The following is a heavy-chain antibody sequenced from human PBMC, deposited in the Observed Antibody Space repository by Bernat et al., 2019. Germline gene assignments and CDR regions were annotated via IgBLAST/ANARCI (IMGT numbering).Heavy chain of an antibody. CDR1: GFTFSIYE. D-gene: IGHD6-19*01. V-gene: IGHV3-48*03. J-gene: IGHJ4*02. CDR2: ISSSSSTI. Sequence: EVQLVESGGGLVQPGGSLRLSCAASGFTFSIYEMNWVRQAPGKGLEWVSYISSSSSTIYYADSVKGRFTISRDNAKNSLYLQMNSLRAEDTAVYYCARGLFIPRIAVGTFDYWGQGTLVTVSS. CDR3: ARGLFIPRIAVGTFDY.